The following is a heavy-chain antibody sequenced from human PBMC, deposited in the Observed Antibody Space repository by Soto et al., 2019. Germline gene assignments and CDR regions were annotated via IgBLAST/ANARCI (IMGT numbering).Heavy chain of an antibody. CDR2: IYPGDSDT. J-gene: IGHJ6*02. D-gene: IGHD6-19*01. CDR3: ARHMRRQWLATYYYGMDV. Sequence: GESLKISCKGSGYSFTSYWIGWVRQMPGKGLEWMGIIYPGDSDTRYSPSFQGQVTISADKSISTAYLQWSSLKASDTAMYYCARHMRRQWLATYYYGMDVWGQGTTVTVSS. V-gene: IGHV5-51*01. CDR1: GYSFTSYW.